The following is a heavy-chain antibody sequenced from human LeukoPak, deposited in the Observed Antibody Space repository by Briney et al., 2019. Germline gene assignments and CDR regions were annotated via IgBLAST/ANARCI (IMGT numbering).Heavy chain of an antibody. V-gene: IGHV4-31*03. D-gene: IGHD3-3*01. CDR3: AREGITIFGVEDAFDI. Sequence: SQTLSLTCTVSGSSISSGGYYWSWIRQHPGKGLEWIGYIYYSGSTYYNPSLKSRVTISVDTSKNQFSLKLSSVTAADTAVYYCAREGITIFGVEDAFDIWGQGTMVTVSS. J-gene: IGHJ3*02. CDR2: IYYSGST. CDR1: GSSISSGGYY.